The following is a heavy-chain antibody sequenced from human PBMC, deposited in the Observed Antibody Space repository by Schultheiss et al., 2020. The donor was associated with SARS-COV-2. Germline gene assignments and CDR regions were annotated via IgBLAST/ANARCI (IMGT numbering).Heavy chain of an antibody. CDR2: IYHSGST. Sequence: SETLSLTCTVSGYSISSGYYWGWIRQPPGKGLEWIGSIYHSGSTYYNPSLKSRVTISVDTSKNQFSLKLSSVTAADTAVYYCARDGGGDILTAGAFDIWGQGTMVTVSS. CDR3: ARDGGGDILTAGAFDI. D-gene: IGHD3-9*01. V-gene: IGHV4-38-2*02. CDR1: GYSISSGYY. J-gene: IGHJ3*02.